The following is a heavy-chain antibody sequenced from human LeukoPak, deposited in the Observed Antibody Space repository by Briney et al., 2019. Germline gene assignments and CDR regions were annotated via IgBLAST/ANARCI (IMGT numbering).Heavy chain of an antibody. CDR1: GGSVSSGSYY. Sequence: PSETLSLTCTVSGGSVSSGSYYWSWIRQPSGKGLEWIGYIYYSGSTNYNPSLKSRVTISVDTSKNQFSLKLSSVTAADTAVYYCARNDPADAFDIWGQGTMVTVSS. CDR2: IYYSGST. V-gene: IGHV4-61*01. J-gene: IGHJ3*02. CDR3: ARNDPADAFDI. D-gene: IGHD1-1*01.